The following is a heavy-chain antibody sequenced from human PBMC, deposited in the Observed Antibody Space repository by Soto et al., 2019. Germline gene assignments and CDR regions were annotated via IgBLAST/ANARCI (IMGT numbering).Heavy chain of an antibody. V-gene: IGHV2-5*02. D-gene: IGHD3-3*01. CDR1: GFSISTSEVG. CDR2: IHWDDDK. Sequence: QITLKESGPTLVKPTQTLTLTCTGSGFSISTSEVGVGWIRQRPGEALEWLALIHWDDDKRSSPCLKSRVTITEDTSKNQVVLTMTNMDPVDTATYSCARKSALRFGEVSRVHRFDPWGQGTLVTVSS. CDR3: ARKSALRFGEVSRVHRFDP. J-gene: IGHJ5*02.